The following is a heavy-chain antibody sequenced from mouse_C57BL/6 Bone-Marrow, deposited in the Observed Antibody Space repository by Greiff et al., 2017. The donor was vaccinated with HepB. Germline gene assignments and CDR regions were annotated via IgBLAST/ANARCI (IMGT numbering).Heavy chain of an antibody. V-gene: IGHV5-6*01. Sequence: EVMLVESGGDLVKPGGSLKLSCAASGFTFSSYGMSWVRQTPDKRLEWVATISSGGSYTYYPDSVKGRFTISRDNAKNTLYLQMSSLKSEDTAMYYCARLRGHYAMDYWGQGTSVTVSS. CDR1: GFTFSSYG. CDR2: ISSGGSYT. CDR3: ARLRGHYAMDY. J-gene: IGHJ4*01.